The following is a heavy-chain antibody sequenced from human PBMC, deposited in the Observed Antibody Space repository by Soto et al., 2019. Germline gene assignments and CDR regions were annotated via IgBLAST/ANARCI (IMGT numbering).Heavy chain of an antibody. D-gene: IGHD2-15*01. J-gene: IGHJ5*02. V-gene: IGHV3-7*01. CDR3: TDTLSATPGFDP. Sequence: EVQLVESGGDLVQPGGSLRLSCAASGFSISGFWMTWVRQAPGRGLEWLANIKQDGSEKYYVASVKGRFAISRDNAKNSVYLQMNSLRAEDTAVYYCTDTLSATPGFDPWGQGTLVTVSS. CDR2: IKQDGSEK. CDR1: GFSISGFW.